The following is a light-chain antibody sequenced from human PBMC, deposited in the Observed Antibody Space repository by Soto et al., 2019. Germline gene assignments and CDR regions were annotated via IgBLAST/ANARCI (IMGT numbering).Light chain of an antibody. CDR1: QGISNY. J-gene: IGKJ4*01. V-gene: IGKV1-27*01. CDR3: QKYNSDPPT. CDR2: AAS. Sequence: EIHMTQSPSSLSASVGYRFTITCRASQGISNYLAWYQQKPGKVPKLLIYAASTLQSGVPSRFSGSGSGTDFTLTISSLQPEDVETYYCQKYNSDPPTFGGGTKVDIK.